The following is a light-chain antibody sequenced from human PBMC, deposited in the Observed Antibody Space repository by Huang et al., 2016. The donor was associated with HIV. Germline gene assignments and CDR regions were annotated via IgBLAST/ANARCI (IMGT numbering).Light chain of an antibody. CDR2: EIS. Sequence: DIVLTQTPLALSVTPGQPASIPCKSTQSLLHSDGKTHLYWYLQKPGQPPQLLIYEISNRFAGVSDRFTGSGSGTDFTLKISRVEAEDVGVYYCMQTTQLTQTFGQGTKLEIK. J-gene: IGKJ2*01. CDR1: QSLLHSDGKTH. CDR3: MQTTQLTQT. V-gene: IGKV2D-29*01.